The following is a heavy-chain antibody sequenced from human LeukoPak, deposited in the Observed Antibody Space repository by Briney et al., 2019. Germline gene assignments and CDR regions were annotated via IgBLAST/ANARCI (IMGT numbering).Heavy chain of an antibody. D-gene: IGHD5-18*01. J-gene: IGHJ4*02. Sequence: KPSETLSLTCTVSGGSISSSSYYWGWIRQPPGKGLEWIGSIYYSGSTYYNPSFKSRVTISVDTSKNQFSLKLSSVTAADTAVYYCARDRIQLWYLTGFDYWGQGTLVTVSS. V-gene: IGHV4-39*07. CDR2: IYYSGST. CDR3: ARDRIQLWYLTGFDY. CDR1: GGSISSSSYY.